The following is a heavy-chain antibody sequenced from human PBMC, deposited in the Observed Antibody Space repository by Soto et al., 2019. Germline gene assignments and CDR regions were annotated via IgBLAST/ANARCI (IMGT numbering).Heavy chain of an antibody. CDR1: GFTFSSYG. V-gene: IGHV3-33*01. CDR2: IWYDGRNK. CDR3: ARDRDGYCTGGTCYWFDP. J-gene: IGHJ5*02. Sequence: QVQLVESGGGVVQPGRSLRLSCAASGFTFSSYGMHWVRQAPGKGLEWVAVIWYDGRNKYYAESVKGRFTISRDNTKNTLYLQRNSLSAEDTAVYYCARDRDGYCTGGTCYWFDPWGQGTLVTVSS. D-gene: IGHD2-15*01.